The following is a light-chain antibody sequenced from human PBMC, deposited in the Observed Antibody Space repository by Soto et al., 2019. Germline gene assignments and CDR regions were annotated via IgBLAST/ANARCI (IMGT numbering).Light chain of an antibody. V-gene: IGKV3-11*01. CDR3: RSRCYCGGS. Sequence: MLWRESAYTLFLAAGLRATLSCRASQSVSNFLAWYQQKPGQAPRLLIYDTSNRATGIPARFSGSGSLTEFTPTIRGLGSGHPAVSHCRSRCYCGGSVGRGTRLEIK. CDR2: DTS. CDR1: QSVSNF. J-gene: IGKJ5*01.